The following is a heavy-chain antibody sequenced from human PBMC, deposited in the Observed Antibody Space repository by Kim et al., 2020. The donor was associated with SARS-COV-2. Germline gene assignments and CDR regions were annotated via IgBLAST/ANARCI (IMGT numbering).Heavy chain of an antibody. D-gene: IGHD2-2*01. V-gene: IGHV3-23*01. CDR1: GFTFSSYA. CDR2: ISGSGGST. CDR3: AKYRERPATPEYNWFDP. J-gene: IGHJ5*02. Sequence: GGSLRLSCAASGFTFSSYAMSWVRQAPGKGLEWVSAISGSGGSTYYADSVKGRFTISRDNSKNTLYLQMNSLRAEDTAVYYCAKYRERPATPEYNWFDPWGQGTLVTVSS.